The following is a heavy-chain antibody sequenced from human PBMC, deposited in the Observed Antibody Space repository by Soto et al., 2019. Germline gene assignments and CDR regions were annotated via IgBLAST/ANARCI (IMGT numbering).Heavy chain of an antibody. CDR2: MHHTVDT. V-gene: IGHV4-34*01. CDR3: VRFEERSPGSGPLADY. CDR1: GESFSAYY. D-gene: IGHD3-10*01. Sequence: QVHVQQWGAGLLKPSETLSLTCGVYGESFSAYYWNWIRQSPGKGLEWIGDMHHTVDTKYKPSLKSRLTLSVDPSKNQFSLKLTSVTAADPAVYYCVRFEERSPGSGPLADYWGQGTLVTVSS. J-gene: IGHJ4*02.